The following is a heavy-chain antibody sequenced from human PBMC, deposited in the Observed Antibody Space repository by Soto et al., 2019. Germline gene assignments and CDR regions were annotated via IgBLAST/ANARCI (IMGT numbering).Heavy chain of an antibody. CDR1: GGSISSSSYY. D-gene: IGHD6-19*01. CDR3: ARRSSGPYYYGMDV. J-gene: IGHJ6*02. Sequence: PSETLSLTCTVSGGSISSSSYYWGWIRQPPGKGLEWIGSIYYSGSTYYNPSLKSRVTIFVDTSKNQFSLKLSSVTAADTAVYYCARRSSGPYYYGMDVWGQGTTVTVSS. CDR2: IYYSGST. V-gene: IGHV4-39*01.